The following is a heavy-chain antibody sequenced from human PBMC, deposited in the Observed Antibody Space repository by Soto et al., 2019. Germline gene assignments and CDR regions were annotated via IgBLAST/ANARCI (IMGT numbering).Heavy chain of an antibody. CDR1: GGSISSYY. CDR2: IYYSGST. J-gene: IGHJ4*02. CDR3: AREGSYSSYNFAHGIQLWSFDF. Sequence: SETLSLTCTVSGGSISSYYWSWIRQPPGKGLEWLGYIYYSGSTSYNPSLKSRVAMSVDTSKNHFSLNLSSVTAADMAVYYCAREGSYSSYNFAHGIQLWSFDFWGQGALVTVSS. D-gene: IGHD5-18*01. V-gene: IGHV4-59*12.